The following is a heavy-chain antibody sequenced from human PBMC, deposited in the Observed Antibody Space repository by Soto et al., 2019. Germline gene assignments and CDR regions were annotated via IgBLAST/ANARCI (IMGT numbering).Heavy chain of an antibody. J-gene: IGHJ4*02. CDR1: GGSISSGGYY. CDR2: IYYSGST. D-gene: IGHD2-2*01. V-gene: IGHV4-31*03. CDR3: ARGASVDCSSTSCYPPSKQLWLTHWGY. Sequence: QVQLQESGPGLVKPSQTLSLTCTVSGGSISSGGYYWSWIRQHPGKGLEWIGYIYYSGSTYYNPSLKRRVSISGDTSKNQFSLKLSSVTAADTAVYYWARGASVDCSSTSCYPPSKQLWLTHWGYLGQGTLVTVSS.